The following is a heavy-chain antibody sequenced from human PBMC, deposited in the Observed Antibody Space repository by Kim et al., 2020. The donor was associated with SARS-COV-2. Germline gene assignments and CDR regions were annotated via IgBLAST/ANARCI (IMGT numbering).Heavy chain of an antibody. D-gene: IGHD3-22*01. CDR3: TKDEYYYARVGHYGVGGHFQH. V-gene: IGHV3-23*01. J-gene: IGHJ1*01. Sequence: GGSLRLSCEASGFTFTTYAMTWVRQAPGKGLEWVSAISGSGDNTYYADSVKGRFSISRDNSKNTLYLQMSSLRAEDSALYYCTKDEYYYARVGHYGVGGHFQHWGQGTLVTVSS. CDR1: GFTFTTYA. CDR2: ISGSGDNT.